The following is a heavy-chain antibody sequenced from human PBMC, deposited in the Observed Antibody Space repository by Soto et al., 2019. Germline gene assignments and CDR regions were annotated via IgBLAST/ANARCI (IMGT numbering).Heavy chain of an antibody. CDR1: GDTFTFYS. D-gene: IGHD3-10*01. CDR2: INPILSLS. CDR3: ARSYGTGYRAFDY. J-gene: IGHJ4*02. Sequence: QVQLVQSGAEVKRPGSSVKVSCKASGDTFTFYSINWVRQAPGLGLEWMGRINPILSLSNYAQRCQGRVTMTADKATRTAYMELSSLRSEDTAIYYCARSYGTGYRAFDYWGQGALVTVSS. V-gene: IGHV1-69*02.